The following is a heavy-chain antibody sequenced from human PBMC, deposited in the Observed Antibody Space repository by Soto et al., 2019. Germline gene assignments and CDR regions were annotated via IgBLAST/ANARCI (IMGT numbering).Heavy chain of an antibody. V-gene: IGHV1-18*04. CDR1: GYMFITYG. J-gene: IGHJ6*02. CDR2: ISAYNGNT. Sequence: ASVTVSCKASGYMFITYGISWVRQAPGQGLEWMGWISAYNGNTNYAQKLQGRVTMTTDTSTSTAYMELRSLRSDDTAVYYCARDRAGREWSYYYYGMDVWGQGTTVTVS. D-gene: IGHD3-3*01. CDR3: ARDRAGREWSYYYYGMDV.